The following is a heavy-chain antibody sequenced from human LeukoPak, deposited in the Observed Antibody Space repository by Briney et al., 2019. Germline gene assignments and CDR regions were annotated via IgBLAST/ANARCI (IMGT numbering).Heavy chain of an antibody. Sequence: GGSLRLSCAASGFNFTTFGMHWVCQAPGKGLEWVAFIRYDGSKIYYADSVKGRFTISRNISNNTVYLQMNSLRAEDTAVYYCAKDPRHGSGTYSYYYFFYYTDVWGKGTTVTISS. CDR1: GFNFTTFG. CDR2: IRYDGSKI. J-gene: IGHJ6*03. D-gene: IGHD3-10*01. CDR3: AKDPRHGSGTYSYYYFFYYTDV. V-gene: IGHV3-30*02.